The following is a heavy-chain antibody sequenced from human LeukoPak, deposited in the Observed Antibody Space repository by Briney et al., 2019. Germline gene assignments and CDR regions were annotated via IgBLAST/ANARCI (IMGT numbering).Heavy chain of an antibody. J-gene: IGHJ3*02. D-gene: IGHD2-2*01. CDR2: INPNSGGT. CDR3: ARYEVPADTDAFDI. Sequence: ASVKVSCKASGYTFTGYYMHWVRQAPGQGLEWMGWINPNSGGTNYAQKFQGRVTMTRDTSISTAYMELSRLRSDDTAMYYCARYEVPADTDAFDIWGQGTMVTVSS. V-gene: IGHV1-2*02. CDR1: GYTFTGYY.